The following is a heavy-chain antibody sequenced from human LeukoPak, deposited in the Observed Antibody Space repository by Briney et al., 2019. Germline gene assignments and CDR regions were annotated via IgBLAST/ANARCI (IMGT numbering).Heavy chain of an antibody. D-gene: IGHD3-10*01. CDR2: IYYSGST. CDR1: GGSISSYY. J-gene: IGHJ5*02. CDR3: ARGPSYYDGSLRWFDP. Sequence: SETLSLTCTVSGGSISSYYWSWIRQPPGKGLEWIGYIYYSGSTNYNPSLKSRVTISVDTSKNQFSLKLSSVTAADTAVYYCARGPSYYDGSLRWFDPWGPGTLVTVSS. V-gene: IGHV4-59*01.